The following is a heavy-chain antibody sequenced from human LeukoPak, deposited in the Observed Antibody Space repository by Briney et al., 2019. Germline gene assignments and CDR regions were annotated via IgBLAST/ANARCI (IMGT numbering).Heavy chain of an antibody. Sequence: GGSLRLSCAASGFIFSSYAMSWVRQAPGKGLEWVSAISGSGGSTYYADSVKGRFTISRDNSKNTLYLQMNSLRAEDTAVYYCAKDRRPYYYDSSSGAEYFQHWGQGTLVTVSS. J-gene: IGHJ1*01. D-gene: IGHD3-22*01. CDR3: AKDRRPYYYDSSSGAEYFQH. CDR1: GFIFSSYA. V-gene: IGHV3-23*01. CDR2: ISGSGGST.